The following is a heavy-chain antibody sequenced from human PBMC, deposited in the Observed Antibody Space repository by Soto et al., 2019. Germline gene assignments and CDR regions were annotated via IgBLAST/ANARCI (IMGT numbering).Heavy chain of an antibody. CDR2: ISSAGSI. CDR3: ARDYVNDY. D-gene: IGHD3-10*02. V-gene: IGHV3-11*01. Sequence: QVELVESGGGLVKAGGSLRLSCVASGFTLSDYYMNWIRQAPGKGLEWVSYISSAGSIYYADSVKGRFTISRDNAKNSLYLQMNSLRVEDTAVYCCARDYVNDYWGQGALVTVSS. CDR1: GFTLSDYY. J-gene: IGHJ4*02.